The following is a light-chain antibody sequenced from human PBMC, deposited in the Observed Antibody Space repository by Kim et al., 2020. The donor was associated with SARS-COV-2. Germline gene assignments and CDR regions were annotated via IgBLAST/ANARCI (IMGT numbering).Light chain of an antibody. V-gene: IGKV3-11*01. Sequence: PGKRNTLSHRASQSVSNFLAWYQHKPDQSPRLLMYDAFNRATGIPARFSGSVSGTDFTLTISSLEPEDFAVYYCQQRHNWPLTFGGGTKVDIK. CDR3: QQRHNWPLT. CDR1: QSVSNF. J-gene: IGKJ4*01. CDR2: DAF.